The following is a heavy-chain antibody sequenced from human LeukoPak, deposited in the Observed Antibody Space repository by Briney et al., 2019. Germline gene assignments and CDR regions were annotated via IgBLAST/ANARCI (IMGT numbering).Heavy chain of an antibody. V-gene: IGHV1-18*01. CDR1: RYTFTSYG. D-gene: IGHD4-23*01. CDR3: TRVYMVVTPNYFDY. J-gene: IGHJ4*02. CDR2: ISAYNGNT. Sequence: ASVTVSCQASRYTFTSYGISWLRQAPGQGLEWMGWISAYNGNTNYAQKLQGRVTMTTDTSTSTAYMELRSLRSDDTAMYYGTRVYMVVTPNYFDYWGQGTLVTVSS.